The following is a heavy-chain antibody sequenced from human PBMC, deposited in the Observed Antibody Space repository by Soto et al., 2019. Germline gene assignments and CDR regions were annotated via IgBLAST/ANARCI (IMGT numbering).Heavy chain of an antibody. V-gene: IGHV3-9*01. CDR1: GFTFDDYA. J-gene: IGHJ6*02. D-gene: IGHD3-10*01. CDR2: ISRNSARI. CDR3: ANDIIFGETSYYDGMHV. Sequence: EVQLVESGGGLVQPGRSLRLSCGASGFTFDDYAMHWVRQAPGKGMEWVSGISRNSARIDYSDSVKGRFTVSRDNAKNCVYLQMNSVRAEDTAGYFCANDIIFGETSYYDGMHVSGQGTTVTVSS.